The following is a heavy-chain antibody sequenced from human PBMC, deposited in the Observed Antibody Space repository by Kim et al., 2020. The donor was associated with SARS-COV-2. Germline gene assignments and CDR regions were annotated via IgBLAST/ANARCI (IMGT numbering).Heavy chain of an antibody. V-gene: IGHV3-15*01. D-gene: IGHD5-12*01. J-gene: IGHJ4*02. Sequence: GGSLRLSCAASGFTFGDAWMAWVRQAPGKGLEWVGRIKNKANGGTTDYAAPVKGRFSISRDDSKNTLYLQMNSLRTEDTAVYYCTTDGWLWGQGTLVIVS. CDR1: GFTFGDAW. CDR2: IKNKANGGTT. CDR3: TTDGWL.